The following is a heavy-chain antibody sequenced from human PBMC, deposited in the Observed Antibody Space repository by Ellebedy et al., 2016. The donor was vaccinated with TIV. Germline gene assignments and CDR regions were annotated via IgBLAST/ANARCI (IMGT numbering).Heavy chain of an antibody. CDR2: IEPAGSST. Sequence: GESLKISXAASGFTFTTYWMHWVRPVPGKGLVWVSRIEPAGSSTAYADSVKGRFTISRDNAKNTLYLQMNSLKAEDTAVYYCGRDGDYEDNYGLDVWGQGTTVTVSS. CDR1: GFTFTTYW. V-gene: IGHV3-74*01. CDR3: GRDGDYEDNYGLDV. D-gene: IGHD3-22*01. J-gene: IGHJ6*02.